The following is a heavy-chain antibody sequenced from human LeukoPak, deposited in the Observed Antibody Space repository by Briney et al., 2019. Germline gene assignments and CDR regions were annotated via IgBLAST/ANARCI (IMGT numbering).Heavy chain of an antibody. J-gene: IGHJ4*02. D-gene: IGHD2-15*01. Sequence: SETLSLTCAVYGGSFSGYYWSWIRQPPGKGLEWIGEINHSGSTNYNPSLESRVTISVDTSKNQFSVKVTSVTAADTAVYFCARVRCSDGLCNFFDYWGQGTLVTVSS. CDR1: GGSFSGYY. V-gene: IGHV4-34*01. CDR2: INHSGST. CDR3: ARVRCSDGLCNFFDY.